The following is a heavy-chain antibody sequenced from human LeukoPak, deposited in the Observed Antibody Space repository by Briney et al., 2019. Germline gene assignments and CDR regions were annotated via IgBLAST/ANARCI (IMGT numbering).Heavy chain of an antibody. Sequence: SETLSLTCTVSGGSISSYYWSWIRQPPGKGLEWIGYISYSGTTNYNPSLKSRVTISVDTSKNQSSLKLSSVTAADTAMYYCARHSGTYHFDYWGQGALATVSS. CDR2: ISYSGTT. CDR3: ARHSGTYHFDY. CDR1: GGSISSYY. V-gene: IGHV4-59*08. D-gene: IGHD1-26*01. J-gene: IGHJ4*02.